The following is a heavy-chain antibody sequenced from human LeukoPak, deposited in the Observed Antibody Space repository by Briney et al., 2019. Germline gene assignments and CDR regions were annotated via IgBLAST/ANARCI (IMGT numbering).Heavy chain of an antibody. CDR2: INHSGST. D-gene: IGHD6-19*01. Sequence: SETLSLTCAVYGGSFGGYYWSWIRQPPGKGLEWIGEINHSGSTNYNPSLKSRVTISVDTSKNQFSLKLSSVTAADTAVYYCARASVSSGWYSYYYYGMDVWGQGTTVTVSS. CDR3: ARASVSSGWYSYYYYGMDV. J-gene: IGHJ6*02. V-gene: IGHV4-34*01. CDR1: GGSFGGYY.